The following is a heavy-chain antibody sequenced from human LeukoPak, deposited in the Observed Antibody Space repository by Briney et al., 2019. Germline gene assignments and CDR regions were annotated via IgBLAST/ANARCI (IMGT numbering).Heavy chain of an antibody. CDR2: ISSSSSYI. D-gene: IGHD4-17*01. V-gene: IGHV3-21*01. CDR3: ARDYGDPYYYYMDV. CDR1: GFTFSSYS. J-gene: IGHJ6*03. Sequence: GGSLRLSCAASGFTFSSYSMNWVRRAPGKGLEWVSSISSSSSYIYYADSVKGRFTISRDNAKNSLYLQMNSLRAEDTAVYYCARDYGDPYYYYMDVWGKGTTVTVSS.